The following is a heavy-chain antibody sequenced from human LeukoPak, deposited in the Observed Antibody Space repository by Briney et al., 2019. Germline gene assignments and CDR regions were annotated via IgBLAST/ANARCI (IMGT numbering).Heavy chain of an antibody. CDR2: ITSKSTTI. Sequence: GGSLRLSCAASGFTFSIYSMDWVRQAPGKGLEWVSKITSKSTTIYYADSVKGRFTISRDNAKNSLYLQMNSLRAEGTAVYYCARERGYCAGDSCYGFDYWGQGILVTVSS. J-gene: IGHJ4*02. V-gene: IGHV3-48*01. CDR3: ARERGYCAGDSCYGFDY. D-gene: IGHD2-15*01. CDR1: GFTFSIYS.